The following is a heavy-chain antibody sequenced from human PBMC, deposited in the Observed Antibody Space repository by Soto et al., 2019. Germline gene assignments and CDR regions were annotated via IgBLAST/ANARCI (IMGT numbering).Heavy chain of an antibody. V-gene: IGHV3-30*18. Sequence: QVQLVESGGGVVQPGRSLRLSCAASGFTFSSYCMHWVRQAPGKGLEWVADISYDGSNKYYADSVKGRFTISRDNSKNTLYLQMNSLRAEDTAVCYCAKGPWFGELLYAGTDYWGQGTLVTVSS. CDR2: ISYDGSNK. D-gene: IGHD3-10*01. CDR1: GFTFSSYC. CDR3: AKGPWFGELLYAGTDY. J-gene: IGHJ4*02.